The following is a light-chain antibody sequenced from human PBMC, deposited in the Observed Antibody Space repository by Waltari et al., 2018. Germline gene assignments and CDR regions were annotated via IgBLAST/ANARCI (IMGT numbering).Light chain of an antibody. Sequence: SYELTQPPSVSVFPGQTARITCSGDALPRKYACWYHQKSGQAPVLVINEDNKRPSGAPERFSGSSSGTMATLTISGAQVEDEADYYCSSTDSSGNLWVFGGGTKLTVL. J-gene: IGLJ3*02. CDR2: EDN. CDR1: ALPRKY. V-gene: IGLV3-10*01. CDR3: SSTDSSGNLWV.